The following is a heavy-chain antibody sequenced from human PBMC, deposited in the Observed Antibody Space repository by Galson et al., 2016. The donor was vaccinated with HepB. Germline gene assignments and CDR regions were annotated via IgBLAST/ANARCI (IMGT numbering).Heavy chain of an antibody. J-gene: IGHJ4*02. V-gene: IGHV1-2*02. D-gene: IGHD3-3*01. CDR1: GYTFTDYY. Sequence: SVKVSCKASGYTFTDYYIHWVRQAPGQGLERMGWISPHSGGTDYAQRFQDRVTMTRDTSISTAYMELGGLRSDDTAMYYCARGPFLYYDFTSGYYQDSWGLGTLVTVSS. CDR2: ISPHSGGT. CDR3: ARGPFLYYDFTSGYYQDS.